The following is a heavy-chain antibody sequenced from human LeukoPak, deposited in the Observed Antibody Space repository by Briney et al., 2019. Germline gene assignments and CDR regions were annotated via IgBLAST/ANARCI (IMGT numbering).Heavy chain of an antibody. Sequence: QPGGSLRLSCAASGFTFSSYGMHWVRQAPGKGLEWVAVISYDGSNKYYADSVKGRFTISRDNSKNTLYLQMNSLRAEDTAVYYCAKDKGRIQLWQNFDYWGQGTLVTVSS. J-gene: IGHJ4*02. CDR1: GFTFSSYG. CDR3: AKDKGRIQLWQNFDY. D-gene: IGHD5-18*01. CDR2: ISYDGSNK. V-gene: IGHV3-30*18.